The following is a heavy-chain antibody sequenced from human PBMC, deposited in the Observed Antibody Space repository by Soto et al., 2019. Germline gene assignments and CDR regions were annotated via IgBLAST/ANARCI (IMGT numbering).Heavy chain of an antibody. CDR1: GFRFRTRA. CDR2: IRPGGDST. J-gene: IGHJ5*01. V-gene: IGHV3-23*01. Sequence: GESLRLSCAASGFRFRTRAMSWVRQAPGKGLEWVASIRPGGDSTYYADSVKGRFAVSRDNSNVTLYLQMDSLRVEDTAIYYCTTHEEGPPRAGGFDSSGPGPLLTLSS. D-gene: IGHD3-10*01. CDR3: TTHEEGPPRAGGFDS.